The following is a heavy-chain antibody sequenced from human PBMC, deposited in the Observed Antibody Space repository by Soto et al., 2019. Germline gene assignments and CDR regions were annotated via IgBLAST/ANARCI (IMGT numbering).Heavy chain of an antibody. Sequence: EVQLLESGGGLVQPGGSLRLSCAASGFTFSAYAMSWVPQAPGRGLEWVSAISGSGGSTYYADSVKGRFTISRDNSKNTLYLQMNSLRAEDTAVYYCAKDGYYDSSGHIDYWGQGTLVTVSS. V-gene: IGHV3-23*01. CDR1: GFTFSAYA. D-gene: IGHD3-22*01. CDR3: AKDGYYDSSGHIDY. J-gene: IGHJ4*02. CDR2: ISGSGGST.